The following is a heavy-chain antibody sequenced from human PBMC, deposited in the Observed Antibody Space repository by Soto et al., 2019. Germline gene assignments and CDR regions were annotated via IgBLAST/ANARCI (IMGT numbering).Heavy chain of an antibody. D-gene: IGHD6-13*01. CDR2: ISAYNGNT. CDR3: ARWGYCIASVGQLHSPNSMDF. J-gene: IGHJ6*02. Sequence: AAVKVCCKASGYTFTSYGISWGRPAPGQGLEWMGWISAYNGNTNYAQKLQGRVTMTKDTSTSTAYMELRSLRSDDTAVYYCARWGYCIASVGQLHSPNSMDFPGQAPNLTLS. CDR1: GYTFTSYG. V-gene: IGHV1-18*01.